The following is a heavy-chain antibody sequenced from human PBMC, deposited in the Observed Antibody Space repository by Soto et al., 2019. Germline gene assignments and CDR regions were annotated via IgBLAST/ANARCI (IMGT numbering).Heavy chain of an antibody. Sequence: QVQLVQSGAEVKKPGSSVKVSCKASGGTFSSYTISWVRQAPGQGLEWMGRIIPILGIANYAQKFQGRVTITADKSTGTACRGLGCLRSEDTAVYYCAGDGVYLGIVVGGGDFDPWGQGTLVTVSS. J-gene: IGHJ5*02. CDR1: GGTFSSYT. CDR2: IIPILGIA. D-gene: IGHD2-2*01. V-gene: IGHV1-69*08. CDR3: AGDGVYLGIVVGGGDFDP.